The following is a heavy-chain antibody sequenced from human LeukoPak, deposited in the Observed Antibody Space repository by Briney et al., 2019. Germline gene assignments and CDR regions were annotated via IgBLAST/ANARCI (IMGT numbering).Heavy chain of an antibody. Sequence: GGSLRLSCAAPGFTVSSNYMSWVRQAPGKGLEWVSVIYSGGSTYYADSVKGRFTISRDNSKNSLYLQMNSLRAEDTALYYCAKASLGGSYYYYYYGMDVWGQGTTVTVSS. CDR1: GFTVSSNY. J-gene: IGHJ6*02. D-gene: IGHD1-26*01. CDR2: IYSGGST. V-gene: IGHV3-53*05. CDR3: AKASLGGSYYYYYYGMDV.